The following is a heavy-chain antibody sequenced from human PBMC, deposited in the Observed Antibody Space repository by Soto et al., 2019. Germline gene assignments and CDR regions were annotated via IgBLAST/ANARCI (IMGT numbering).Heavy chain of an antibody. Sequence: PSETLSLTCIFSGESISSSSYYWGWILQPPGKGLEWIGSIYYSGRTYYNPSFKSRVTISIDTSKNQFSLKLSSVTATDTAVYYCARQRTTVVTQAYFDHWGQGALVTVSS. D-gene: IGHD2-21*02. J-gene: IGHJ4*02. CDR3: ARQRTTVVTQAYFDH. CDR1: GESISSSSYY. CDR2: IYYSGRT. V-gene: IGHV4-39*01.